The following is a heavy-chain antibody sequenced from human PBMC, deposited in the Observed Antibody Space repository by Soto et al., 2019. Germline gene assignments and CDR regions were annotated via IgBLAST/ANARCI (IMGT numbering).Heavy chain of an antibody. CDR3: ARGGAYIYGPQYD. D-gene: IGHD5-18*01. J-gene: IGHJ4*02. CDR2: INGDGSST. CDR1: GFSFSGYW. Sequence: EVQLVESGGGLVQPGGSLRLSCATSGFSFSGYWIHWVRQAPGKGLVWVSHINGDGSSTNCADSVKGRFTISRDYAKNTLYLQMNSLRVEDTAVYYCARGGAYIYGPQYDWGQGTLVTVSS. V-gene: IGHV3-74*01.